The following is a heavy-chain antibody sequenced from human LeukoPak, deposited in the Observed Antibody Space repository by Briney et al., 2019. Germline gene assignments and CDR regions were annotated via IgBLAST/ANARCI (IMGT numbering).Heavy chain of an antibody. Sequence: PGGSLRLSCAASGFTFDDYAMHWVRQAPGKGLEWVSGISWNSGSIGYADSVKGRFTISRDNAKNSLYLQMNSLRAEDTAIYYCTKDPNGDYIGAFDPWGQGTLVTVSS. CDR3: TKDPNGDYIGAFDP. CDR2: ISWNSGSI. J-gene: IGHJ5*02. V-gene: IGHV3-9*01. D-gene: IGHD4-17*01. CDR1: GFTFDDYA.